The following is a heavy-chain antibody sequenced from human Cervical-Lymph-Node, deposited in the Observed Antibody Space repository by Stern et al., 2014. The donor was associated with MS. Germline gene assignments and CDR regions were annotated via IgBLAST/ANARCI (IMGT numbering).Heavy chain of an antibody. D-gene: IGHD1-26*01. J-gene: IGHJ4*02. V-gene: IGHV3-11*01. CDR3: ARGSGGYAH. Sequence: VQLVESGGGLIKPGGSLRLSCAASGFTFSDYYMSLIRQSPGKGLEWLSYISHSGRTVKYAESVKGRFTISRDNDKKSLYLQMNSLRVEDSALYYCARGSGGYAHWGQGALVAVSS. CDR2: ISHSGRTV. CDR1: GFTFSDYY.